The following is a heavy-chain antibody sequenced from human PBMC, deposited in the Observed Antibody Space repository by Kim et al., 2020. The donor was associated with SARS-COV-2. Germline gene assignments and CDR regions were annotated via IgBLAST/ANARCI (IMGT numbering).Heavy chain of an antibody. CDR2: INHSGST. D-gene: IGHD3-10*01. J-gene: IGHJ4*02. CDR3: ARGGGDFDYYGSGSQFDY. CDR1: GGSFSGYY. Sequence: SETLSLTCAVYGGSFSGYYWSWIRQPPGKGLEWIGEINHSGSTNYNPSLKSRVTISVDTSKNQFSLKLSSVTAADTAVYYCARGGGDFDYYGSGSQFDYWGQGTLVTVSS. V-gene: IGHV4-34*01.